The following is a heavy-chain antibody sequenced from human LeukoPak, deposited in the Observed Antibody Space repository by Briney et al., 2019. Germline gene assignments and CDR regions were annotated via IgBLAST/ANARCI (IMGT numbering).Heavy chain of an antibody. CDR2: IYYSGST. V-gene: IGHV4-59*01. CDR1: GGSISSYY. Sequence: PSETLSLTCTVSGGSISSYYWSWIRQPPGKGLEWIGYIYYSGSTNYNPSLKSRVTISVDTPKNQFSLKLSSVTAADTAVYYCARVGSGSYWDFDYWGQGTLVTVSS. CDR3: ARVGSGSYWDFDY. D-gene: IGHD1-26*01. J-gene: IGHJ4*02.